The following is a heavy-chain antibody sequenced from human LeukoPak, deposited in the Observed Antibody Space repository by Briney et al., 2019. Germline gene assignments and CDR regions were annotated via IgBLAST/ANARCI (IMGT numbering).Heavy chain of an antibody. Sequence: SETLSLTCTVSGGSISSGGYYWSWIRQHPGKGLEWIGYIYYSGSTYYNPSLKSRVTISVDTSKNQFSLKLSSVTAADTAVYYCARGWIQLSTFDYWGQGTLVTVSS. V-gene: IGHV4-31*03. D-gene: IGHD5-18*01. CDR2: IYYSGST. CDR3: ARGWIQLSTFDY. J-gene: IGHJ4*02. CDR1: GGSISSGGYY.